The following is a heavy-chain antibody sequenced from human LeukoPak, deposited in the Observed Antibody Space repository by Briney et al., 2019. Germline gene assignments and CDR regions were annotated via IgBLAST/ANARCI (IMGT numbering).Heavy chain of an antibody. J-gene: IGHJ4*02. CDR1: GDSVSNNSAA. V-gene: IGHV6-1*01. D-gene: IGHD1-7*01. CDR2: AYYRSKWYN. CDR3: ARGVITGTTAPFDY. Sequence: SQTLSLTCAISGDSVSNNSAAWNWISQSPSRGLEWLGRAYYRSKWYNDDAVSDKSRITINPDTSKNQFSLQLNSVTPEDTAVYYCARGVITGTTAPFDYWGQGTLVTVSS.